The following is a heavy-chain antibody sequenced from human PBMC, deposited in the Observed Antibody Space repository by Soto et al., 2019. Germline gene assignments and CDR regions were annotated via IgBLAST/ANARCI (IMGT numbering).Heavy chain of an antibody. V-gene: IGHV3-23*01. Sequence: GGSLRLSCAASGFTFSSYAMSWVRQAPGKGLEWVSAISGSVSSTYYADSVKGRFTISRDNSRNTLYLQMNSLRAEDTAVYYCAKSPGSGWAYYYYGMDVWGQGTTVTVSS. CDR2: ISGSVSST. J-gene: IGHJ6*02. CDR3: AKSPGSGWAYYYYGMDV. CDR1: GFTFSSYA. D-gene: IGHD6-19*01.